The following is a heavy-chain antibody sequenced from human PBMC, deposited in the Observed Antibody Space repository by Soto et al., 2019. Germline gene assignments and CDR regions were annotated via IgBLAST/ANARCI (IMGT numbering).Heavy chain of an antibody. CDR3: ASHYGY. V-gene: IGHV3-30-3*01. J-gene: IGHJ4*02. CDR2: ISYDGSNK. D-gene: IGHD3-16*01. CDR1: GFTFSSYA. Sequence: PGGSLSLSRAASGFTFSSYAMHWVRQAPGKGLEWVAVISYDGSNKYYADSVKGRFTISRDNSKNTLYLQMNSLRAEDTAVYYCASHYGYWGQGTLVTVSS.